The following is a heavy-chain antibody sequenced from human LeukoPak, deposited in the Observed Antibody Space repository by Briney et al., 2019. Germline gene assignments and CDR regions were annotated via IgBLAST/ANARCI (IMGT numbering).Heavy chain of an antibody. CDR2: INPSGGHT. V-gene: IGHV1-46*01. CDR3: ARSRYDSRALDY. Sequence: ASVKGSCKASGYTFTSYYMHWVRQAHGQGLEWMGIINPSGGHTTYAQKFQGRVTMTRDTSTSTVYMELSSLRSEDTAVYYCARSRYDSRALDYWGQGTLVTVSS. D-gene: IGHD3-22*01. CDR1: GYTFTSYY. J-gene: IGHJ4*02.